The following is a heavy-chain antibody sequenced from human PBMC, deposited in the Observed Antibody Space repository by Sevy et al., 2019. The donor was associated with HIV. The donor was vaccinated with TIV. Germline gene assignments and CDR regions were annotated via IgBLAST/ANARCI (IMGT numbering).Heavy chain of an antibody. J-gene: IGHJ4*02. Sequence: SETLSLTCTVSGGSITSLYWGWIRQPAGKGLEWIGRIYSSGSTNYHPSLKSRVTMSVDTSKNQFSLKLSSVTAADTAVYYCARTAQFGVVDYWGQGTLVTVSS. CDR2: IYSSGST. D-gene: IGHD3-3*01. V-gene: IGHV4-4*07. CDR3: ARTAQFGVVDY. CDR1: GGSITSLY.